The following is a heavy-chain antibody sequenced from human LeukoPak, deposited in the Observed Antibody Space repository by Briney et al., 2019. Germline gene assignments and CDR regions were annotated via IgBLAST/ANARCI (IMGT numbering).Heavy chain of an antibody. J-gene: IGHJ6*03. D-gene: IGHD6-6*01. CDR3: ARVGIAARPGSYYYYYMDV. Sequence: PSETLSLTCTVSGGSISSHYWSWIRQPPGKGLVWIGYIYYSGSTNYNPSLKSRVTISVDTSKNQFSLKLSSVTAADTAVYYCARVGIAARPGSYYYYYMDVWGKGTTVTVSS. CDR1: GGSISSHY. V-gene: IGHV4-59*11. CDR2: IYYSGST.